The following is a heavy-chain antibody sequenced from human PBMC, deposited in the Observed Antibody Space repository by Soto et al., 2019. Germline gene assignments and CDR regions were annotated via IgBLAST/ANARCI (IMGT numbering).Heavy chain of an antibody. CDR3: ASYHGSESFYYNGIDY. CDR1: GGSIISSNYY. Sequence: SETLSLTCTVSGGSIISSNYYWGWIRQPPGKGLEWIGSIYYSGSTYYNPSLKSRVTISVDTSKNQSSLKLNSVTAAETAVYYCASYHGSESFYYNGIDYWGQGTLVTVSS. J-gene: IGHJ4*02. CDR2: IYYSGST. V-gene: IGHV4-39*01. D-gene: IGHD3-10*01.